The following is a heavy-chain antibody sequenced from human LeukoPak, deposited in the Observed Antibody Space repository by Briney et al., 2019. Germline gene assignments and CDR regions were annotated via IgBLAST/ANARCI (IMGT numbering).Heavy chain of an antibody. D-gene: IGHD3-22*01. V-gene: IGHV3-74*01. CDR2: INSDGSST. CDR1: GFTFSNYW. J-gene: IGHJ4*02. Sequence: GGSLRLSCAASGFTFSNYWMHWVRQAPGKGLVWVSRINSDGSSTSYAESVKGRFTISRDNAKNTLYLQMNSLSAEDTAVYFCARRESGGYLNYWGQGTLVTVSS. CDR3: ARRESGGYLNY.